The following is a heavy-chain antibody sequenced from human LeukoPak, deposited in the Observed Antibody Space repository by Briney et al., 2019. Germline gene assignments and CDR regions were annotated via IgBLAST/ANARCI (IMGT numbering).Heavy chain of an antibody. D-gene: IGHD3-10*01. CDR1: GGSISSGSYY. Sequence: PSETLSLTCTVSGGSISSGSYYWSWIRQPAGKGLELIGRIFTSGRTNYNPSLKSRVTISLDTSKNQFSLKLSSVTAADPAVYYCARGLTYYYGSGSNNWFDPWGQGTLVTVSS. CDR3: ARGLTYYYGSGSNNWFDP. J-gene: IGHJ5*02. CDR2: IFTSGRT. V-gene: IGHV4-61*02.